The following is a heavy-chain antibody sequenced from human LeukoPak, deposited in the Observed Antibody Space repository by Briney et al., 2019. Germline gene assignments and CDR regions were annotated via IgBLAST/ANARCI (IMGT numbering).Heavy chain of an antibody. CDR2: IYYSGST. V-gene: IGHV4-59*01. CDR1: GGSISSYY. J-gene: IGHJ4*02. D-gene: IGHD5-12*01. CDR3: ARGATNFDY. Sequence: SETLSLTCTVSGGSISSYYWSWIRQPPGKGLEWIGYIYYSGSTNYNPSLKSRVTISVDTSKNQFSLKLSSVTAADTAVYYCARGATNFDYWGQGTLVTVSS.